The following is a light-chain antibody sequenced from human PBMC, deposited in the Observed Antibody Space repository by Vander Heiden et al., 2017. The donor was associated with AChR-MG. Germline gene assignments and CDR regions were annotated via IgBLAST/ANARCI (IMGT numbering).Light chain of an antibody. V-gene: IGKV1-5*03. J-gene: IGKJ4*01. CDR3: QQYNSYILT. CDR1: QSISSL. CDR2: KAS. Sequence: IKMPQSPSTLSAAVGDRVTITCRASQSISSLLAWYQQKPGKAPKLLIYKASSLESGVPSRCSGSGSGTEFTLTISSLQPDDFATYYCQQYNSYILTFGGGTKVEIK.